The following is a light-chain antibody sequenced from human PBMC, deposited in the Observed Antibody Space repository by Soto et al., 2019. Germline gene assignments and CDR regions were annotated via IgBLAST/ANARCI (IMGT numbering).Light chain of an antibody. CDR3: QQYNSYPYS. Sequence: DIQMTQSPSTLSASVGYRVTITCRASQSISAWLAWYQQRPGTAPELLIFDASTLQNDVPSRFSGSGSGTEFTLTISSLQPADFATYYCQQYNSYPYSFGQGTKVDI. V-gene: IGKV1-5*01. J-gene: IGKJ2*01. CDR2: DAS. CDR1: QSISAW.